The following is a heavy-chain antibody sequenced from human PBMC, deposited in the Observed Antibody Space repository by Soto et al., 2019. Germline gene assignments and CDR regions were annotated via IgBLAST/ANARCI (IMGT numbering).Heavy chain of an antibody. CDR2: IIPVFGTA. V-gene: IGHV1-69*06. CDR3: ARDHQISSWYNWFDP. Sequence: QVQLVQSGAEVKKPGSSVKVSCTASGGTFSSYAISWVRQAPGQGLEWMGGIIPVFGTANYAQKFQGRVTITADKSTSTAYRELSSLRAEDTAVYYCARDHQISSWYNWFDPWGQGTLVTVSS. D-gene: IGHD6-13*01. J-gene: IGHJ5*02. CDR1: GGTFSSYA.